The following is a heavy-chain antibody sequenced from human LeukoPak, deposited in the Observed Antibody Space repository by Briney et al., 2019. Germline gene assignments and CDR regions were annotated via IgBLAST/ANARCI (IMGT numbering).Heavy chain of an antibody. CDR1: GFTFSSYW. Sequence: PGGSLRLSCAASGFTFSSYWMHWVRQAPGKGLVWVSRINSDGSSTSYADSVKGRFTISRDNSKNTLYLQMNSLRAEDTAVYYCARAITGTRIFDYWGQGTLVTVSS. CDR2: INSDGSST. CDR3: ARAITGTRIFDY. D-gene: IGHD1-20*01. J-gene: IGHJ4*02. V-gene: IGHV3-74*01.